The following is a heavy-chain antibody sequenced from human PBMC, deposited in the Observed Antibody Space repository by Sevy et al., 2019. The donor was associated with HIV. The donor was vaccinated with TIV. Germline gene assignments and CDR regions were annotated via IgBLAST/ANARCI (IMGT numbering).Heavy chain of an antibody. Sequence: VSVKVSCKASGYNFNTYGITWVRQAPGQGLEWVGWIGVNNGKTNYAARLQARISMTADTSTSTVYMELRTLTSDDTAMYFCARDSYYYDMYSSYRPPDYWGQGTLVTVSS. CDR2: IGVNNGKT. CDR3: ARDSYYYDMYSSYRPPDY. J-gene: IGHJ4*02. CDR1: GYNFNTYG. V-gene: IGHV1-18*01. D-gene: IGHD3-22*01.